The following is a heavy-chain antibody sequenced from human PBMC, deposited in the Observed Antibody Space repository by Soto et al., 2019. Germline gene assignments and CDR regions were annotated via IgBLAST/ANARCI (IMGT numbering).Heavy chain of an antibody. D-gene: IGHD1-26*01. V-gene: IGHV1-2*04. CDR2: INPNSGGT. CDR1: GYTFTGYY. J-gene: IGHJ6*02. Sequence: ASVKVSCKASGYTFTGYYMHWVRQAPGQGLEWMGWINPNSGGTNYAQKFQGWVTMTRDTSISTAYMELSRLRSDDTAVYYCARDRILPSLYGMDVWGQGTTVTVS. CDR3: ARDRILPSLYGMDV.